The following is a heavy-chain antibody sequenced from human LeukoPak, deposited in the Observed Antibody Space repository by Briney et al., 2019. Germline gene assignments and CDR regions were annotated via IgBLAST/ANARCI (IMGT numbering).Heavy chain of an antibody. CDR1: GGSVSSGTYY. Sequence: SETLSLTCSVSGGSVSSGTYYETWIRQPPGKGLEWIGEINHSGSTNYNPSLKSRVTISIDTSKNQFSLKLSSVTAADTAVYYCARGRFTRSYSYGQGYFDPWGRGTLVTVSS. J-gene: IGHJ2*01. CDR3: ARGRFTRSYSYGQGYFDP. CDR2: INHSGST. V-gene: IGHV4-61*01. D-gene: IGHD5-18*01.